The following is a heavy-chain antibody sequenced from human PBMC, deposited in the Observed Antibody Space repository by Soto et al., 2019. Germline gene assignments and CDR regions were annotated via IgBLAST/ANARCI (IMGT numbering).Heavy chain of an antibody. V-gene: IGHV1-8*01. D-gene: IGHD5-18*01. CDR2: MDPNSGNT. CDR3: ARGRGRNSYGHRVFDY. J-gene: IGHJ4*02. CDR1: GYTVTSYD. Sequence: GASVKVSCKASGYTVTSYDINWVRQATGQGLEWMGWMDPNSGNTGYEQKFQGRVTMTRNTSISTAYMELSSLRSEDTDVYYCARGRGRNSYGHRVFDYWSQGTLVTVSS.